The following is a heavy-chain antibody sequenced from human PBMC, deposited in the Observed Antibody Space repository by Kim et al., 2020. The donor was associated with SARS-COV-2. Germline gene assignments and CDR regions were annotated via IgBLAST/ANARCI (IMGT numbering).Heavy chain of an antibody. Sequence: SETLSLTCTVSGGSISSSSYYWGWIRQPPGKGLEWIGSIYYSGSTYYNPSLKSRVTISVDTSKNQFSLKLSSVTAADTAVYYCARHVLFASYYDYVWGTPRGGAYGMDVWGQGTTVTVSS. D-gene: IGHD3-16*01. J-gene: IGHJ6*02. V-gene: IGHV4-39*01. CDR2: IYYSGST. CDR3: ARHVLFASYYDYVWGTPRGGAYGMDV. CDR1: GGSISSSSYY.